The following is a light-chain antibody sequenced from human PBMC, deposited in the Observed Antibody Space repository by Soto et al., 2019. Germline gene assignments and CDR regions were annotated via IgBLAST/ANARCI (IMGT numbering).Light chain of an antibody. Sequence: EFVLAKSPATLSLSPGERSTLSCRASQSVRIYLAWYQQKPGQAPSLLIYDASDRATGIPARFSGSGSGTDFTLTISSLEPEDFEVYYCQQRSNWPPKITFGQGTRLEIK. CDR3: QQRSNWPPKIT. CDR2: DAS. J-gene: IGKJ5*01. V-gene: IGKV3-11*01. CDR1: QSVRIY.